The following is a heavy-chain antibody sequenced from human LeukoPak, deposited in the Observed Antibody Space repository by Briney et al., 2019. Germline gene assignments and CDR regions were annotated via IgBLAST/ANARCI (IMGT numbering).Heavy chain of an antibody. CDR1: GSSFTSYW. J-gene: IGHJ4*02. CDR2: IYPGDSDT. D-gene: IGHD5-24*01. CDR3: ARLESEMATIRVYYFDY. V-gene: IGHV5-51*01. Sequence: MSGESLKISCQGSGSSFTSYWIGWVRQMPGKGLEWMGIIYPGDSDTRYSPSFQGQVTISADKSISTAYLQWSSLKASDTAMYYCARLESEMATIRVYYFDYWGQGTLVTVSS.